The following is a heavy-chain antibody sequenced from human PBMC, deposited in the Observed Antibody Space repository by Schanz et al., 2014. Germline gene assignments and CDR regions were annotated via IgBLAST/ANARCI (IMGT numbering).Heavy chain of an antibody. Sequence: EVQLMESGGGLVKPGGSLRLSCVASGFAFSSFAMTWVRQAPGRGLEWVSSISTSGTYMYIADSLKGRLTISRDDAKKSMYLQMDSLRAEDTAVYFCAKKVPAYNPFDSWGQGTLVTVSS. D-gene: IGHD1-1*01. J-gene: IGHJ4*02. V-gene: IGHV3-21*04. CDR2: ISTSGTYM. CDR1: GFAFSSFA. CDR3: AKKVPAYNPFDS.